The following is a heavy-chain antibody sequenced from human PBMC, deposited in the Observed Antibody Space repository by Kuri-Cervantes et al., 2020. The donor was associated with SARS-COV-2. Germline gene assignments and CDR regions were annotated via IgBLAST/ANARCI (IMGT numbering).Heavy chain of an antibody. J-gene: IGHJ4*02. CDR3: ARLTPEAEGYGLGWYYFDY. Sequence: SETLSLTCTVSGGSISSHYWSWIRQPPGKGLEWIGYIYYSGGTNYNPSLKSRVTISVDTSKNQFSLKLSSVTAADTAVYYCARLTPEAEGYGLGWYYFDYWGQGTLVTVSS. V-gene: IGHV4-59*08. D-gene: IGHD6-19*01. CDR2: IYYSGGT. CDR1: GGSISSHY.